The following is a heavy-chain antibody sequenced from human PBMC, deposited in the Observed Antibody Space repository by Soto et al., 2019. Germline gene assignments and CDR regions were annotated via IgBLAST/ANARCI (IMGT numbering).Heavy chain of an antibody. J-gene: IGHJ5*02. V-gene: IGHV3-7*03. CDR3: VKDGPYCSSATCYSPRNHYFDA. CDR1: GFDFSVYW. Sequence: GGSLRLSCAASGFDFSVYWMSWVRQAPGKGPEWVANIKFDGSEKQYVDSVKGRFTISRDNARNSVFLQMNSLRAGDTAVYYCVKDGPYCSSATCYSPRNHYFDAWGQGTMVTVTA. CDR2: IKFDGSEK. D-gene: IGHD2-2*01.